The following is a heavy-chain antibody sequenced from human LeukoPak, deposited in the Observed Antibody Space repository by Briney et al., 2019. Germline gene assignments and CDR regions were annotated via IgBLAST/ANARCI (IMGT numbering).Heavy chain of an antibody. CDR1: GFTFSSYA. CDR3: AKRISGWYLVDY. D-gene: IGHD6-19*01. CDR2: ISGSGGST. V-gene: IGHV3-23*01. J-gene: IGHJ4*02. Sequence: PGGSLRLSCAASGFTFSSYAMSWVRQAPGKGLEWVSAISGSGGSTYYADSVKGRFTISRDNPKNSLYLQMNSLRAEDTAVYYCAKRISGWYLVDYWGQGTLVMVSS.